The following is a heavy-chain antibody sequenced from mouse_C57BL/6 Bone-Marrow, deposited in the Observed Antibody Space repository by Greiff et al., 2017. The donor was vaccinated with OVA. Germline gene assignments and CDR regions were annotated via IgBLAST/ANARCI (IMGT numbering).Heavy chain of an antibody. V-gene: IGHV1-61*01. J-gene: IGHJ3*01. CDR1: GYTFTSYW. CDR3: ARGGRAWLAY. Sequence: QVQLQQPGAELVRPGSSVKLSCKASGYTFTSYWMDWVKQRPGQGLEWIGNIYPSDSETHYNQKFKDKSTLTVDKSSSTAYMQLSSLTSEDSAVYYGARGGRAWLAYWGQGTLVTVSA. CDR2: IYPSDSET.